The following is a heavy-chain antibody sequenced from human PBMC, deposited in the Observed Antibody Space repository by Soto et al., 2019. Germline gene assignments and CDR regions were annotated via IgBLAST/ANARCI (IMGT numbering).Heavy chain of an antibody. CDR2: IYSGGYT. Sequence: EVQLVESGGGLIQPGGSLRLSCAVSGFTVSNNYMSWVRQAPGKGLEGVSVIYSGGYTAYGDSVKGRFTISRDNSKNTLYLQIDRLDAEHTAGFYCGDRRGGGGYWGQGTLVTVSS. D-gene: IGHD3-10*01. J-gene: IGHJ4*02. CDR3: GDRRGGGGY. V-gene: IGHV3-53*01. CDR1: GFTVSNNY.